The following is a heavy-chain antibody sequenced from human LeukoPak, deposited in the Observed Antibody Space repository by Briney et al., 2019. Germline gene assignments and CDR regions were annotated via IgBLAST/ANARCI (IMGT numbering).Heavy chain of an antibody. J-gene: IGHJ4*02. CDR1: GYTFTGYY. D-gene: IGHD6-13*01. V-gene: IGHV1-2*02. Sequence: ASVKVSCKAFGYTFTGYYMQWVRQAPGQGLEWMGWINPNSGGTNYARKFQGSVTMTRDTSISTAYMELSRLRSDDTAVYYCARVRRGVGQQLPKRSRDYFDYWGEGTLVTASS. CDR2: INPNSGGT. CDR3: ARVRRGVGQQLPKRSRDYFDY.